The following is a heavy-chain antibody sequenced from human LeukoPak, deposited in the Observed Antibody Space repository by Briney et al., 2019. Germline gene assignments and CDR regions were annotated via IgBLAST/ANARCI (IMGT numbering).Heavy chain of an antibody. CDR2: ISAYNGNT. Sequence: ASVKVSCKASGYTFTSYYMHWVRQAPGQGLEWMGWISAYNGNTNYAQKLQGRVTMTTDTSTSTAYMELRSLRSDDTAVYYCARSPAYYFDYWGQGTLVTVSS. V-gene: IGHV1-18*04. CDR3: ARSPAYYFDY. D-gene: IGHD6-25*01. CDR1: GYTFTSYY. J-gene: IGHJ4*02.